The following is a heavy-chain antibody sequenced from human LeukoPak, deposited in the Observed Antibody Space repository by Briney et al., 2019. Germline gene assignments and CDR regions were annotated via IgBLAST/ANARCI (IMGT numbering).Heavy chain of an antibody. CDR2: IYASGNT. J-gene: IGHJ4*02. Sequence: SETLSLTCTVSGGSISSYYWSWVRQPAGKGPEWIGRIYASGNTNYNPSLKGRDTMTVDTSKNQFSLNLSSVTAADTAVYYCARGRGSSWYYFDSWGQGTLVTVSS. V-gene: IGHV4-4*07. D-gene: IGHD6-13*01. CDR3: ARGRGSSWYYFDS. CDR1: GGSISSYY.